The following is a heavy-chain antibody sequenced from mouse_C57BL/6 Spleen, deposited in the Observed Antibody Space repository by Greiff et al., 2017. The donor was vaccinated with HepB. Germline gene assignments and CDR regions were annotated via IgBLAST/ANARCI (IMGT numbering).Heavy chain of an antibody. CDR1: GYTFTSYG. Sequence: QVQLKQSGAELARPGASVKLSCKASGYTFTSYGISWVKQRTGQGLEWIGEIYPRSGNTYYNEKFKGKATLTADKSSSTAYMELRSLTSEDSAVYFCARRYYDGSNYWYFDVWGTGTTVTVSS. D-gene: IGHD1-1*01. CDR3: ARRYYDGSNYWYFDV. V-gene: IGHV1-81*01. CDR2: IYPRSGNT. J-gene: IGHJ1*03.